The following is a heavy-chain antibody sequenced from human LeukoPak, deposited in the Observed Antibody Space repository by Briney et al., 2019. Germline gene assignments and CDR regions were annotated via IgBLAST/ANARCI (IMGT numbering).Heavy chain of an antibody. CDR2: IIPIFGTA. Sequence: GASVMVSCKASGGTFSSYAISWVRQAPGQGLEWMGRIIPIFGTANYAQKFQGRVTITTDESTSTAYMELSSLRSEDTAVYYCAISSNGYNNYWGQGTLVTVSS. J-gene: IGHJ4*02. V-gene: IGHV1-69*05. D-gene: IGHD5-24*01. CDR1: GGTFSSYA. CDR3: AISSNGYNNY.